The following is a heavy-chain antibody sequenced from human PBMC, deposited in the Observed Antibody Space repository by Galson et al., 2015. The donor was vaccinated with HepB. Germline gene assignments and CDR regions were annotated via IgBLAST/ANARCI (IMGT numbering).Heavy chain of an antibody. CDR2: IIPILGIA. CDR3: ARVDLNYYGSGSHYGMDV. J-gene: IGHJ6*02. Sequence: SVKVSCKASGYTFTSYYMHWVRQAPGQGLEWMGRIIPILGIANYAQKFQGRVTITADKSTSTAYMELSSLRSEDTAVYYCARVDLNYYGSGSHYGMDVWGQGTTVTVSS. CDR1: GYTFTSYY. V-gene: IGHV1-69*04. D-gene: IGHD3-10*01.